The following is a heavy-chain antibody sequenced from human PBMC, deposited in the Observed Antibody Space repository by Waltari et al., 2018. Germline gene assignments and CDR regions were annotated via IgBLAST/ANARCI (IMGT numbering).Heavy chain of an antibody. Sequence: EVQLVESGGGLVQPGGSLRLSCAASGSSFSIYAMHWVRQAPGKGLEYVSAISSNGVSTYYANSMKGRLSISRDNSKNTLYLQMGSLRAEDMAVYYCARSPDQPDSLDYYMDVWGKGTTVTVSS. CDR2: ISSNGVST. V-gene: IGHV3-64*01. CDR3: ARSPDQPDSLDYYMDV. D-gene: IGHD2-21*01. CDR1: GSSFSIYA. J-gene: IGHJ6*03.